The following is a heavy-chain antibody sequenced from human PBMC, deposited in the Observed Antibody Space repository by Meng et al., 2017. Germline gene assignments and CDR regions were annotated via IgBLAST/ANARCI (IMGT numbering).Heavy chain of an antibody. Sequence: EVRVGESGGGLVKPGGSLRLSCAASGFTFSSYSMNWVRQAPGKGLEWVSSISSSSYIYYADSVKGRFTISRDNAKNSLYLQMNSLRTEDTAVYYCARESHSSGWTYWGQGTLVTVSS. CDR1: GFTFSSYS. CDR2: ISSSSYI. J-gene: IGHJ4*02. D-gene: IGHD6-19*01. CDR3: ARESHSSGWTY. V-gene: IGHV3-21*01.